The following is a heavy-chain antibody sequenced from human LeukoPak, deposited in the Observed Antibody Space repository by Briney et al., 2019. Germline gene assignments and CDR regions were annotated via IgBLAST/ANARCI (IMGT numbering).Heavy chain of an antibody. CDR1: GFTFRSYG. V-gene: IGHV3-33*01. D-gene: IGHD2-2*01. CDR3: AREEIVPAAMGAVYYYYGMDV. Sequence: PGGSLRLSCAASGFTFRSYGMHWVRHAPGKGLEWVAVIWYDGSNKYYADSVKGRFTISRDNSKNTLYLQMNSLRVEDTAVYYCAREEIVPAAMGAVYYYYGMDVWGQGTTVTVSS. CDR2: IWYDGSNK. J-gene: IGHJ6*02.